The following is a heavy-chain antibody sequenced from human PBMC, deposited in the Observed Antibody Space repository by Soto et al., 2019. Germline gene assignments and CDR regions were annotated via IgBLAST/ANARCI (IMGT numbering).Heavy chain of an antibody. CDR3: ARDYDSRGYSPPY. CDR1: GFTFSSYG. V-gene: IGHV3-33*01. J-gene: IGHJ4*02. Sequence: QVQLVESGGGVVQPGRSLRLSCAASGFTFSSYGMHWVRQAPGKGLEWVAVIWYDGSNKYYGDSVKGRFTISRDNSKNTVYLQMNSLRVEDTAVYYCARDYDSRGYSPPYWGQGTLVTVSS. CDR2: IWYDGSNK. D-gene: IGHD3-22*01.